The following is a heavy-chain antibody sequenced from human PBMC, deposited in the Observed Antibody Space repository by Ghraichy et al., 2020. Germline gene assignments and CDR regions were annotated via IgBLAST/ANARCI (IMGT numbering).Heavy chain of an antibody. CDR1: GGTLSSYG. J-gene: IGHJ4*02. D-gene: IGHD3-10*01. CDR2: IIPMFGVA. Sequence: SCKASGGTLSSYGISWVRQAPGQGLEWMGGIIPMFGVANYAQKFQGRVTITADKSTSTAYMELSSLRSDDTAMYFCVMMDRAVTMAGVGASNYWDQGTLVIVSS. V-gene: IGHV1-69*17. CDR3: VMMDRAVTMAGVGASNY.